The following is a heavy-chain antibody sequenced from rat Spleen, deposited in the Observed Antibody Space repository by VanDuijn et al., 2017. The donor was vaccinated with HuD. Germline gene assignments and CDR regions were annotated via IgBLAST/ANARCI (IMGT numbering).Heavy chain of an antibody. J-gene: IGHJ2*01. D-gene: IGHD1-6*01. V-gene: IGHV5-31*01. CDR3: TRVDSYVYYGPADY. CDR1: GFTFNNYW. Sequence: EVQLVESGGGLVQPGRSLKLSCVASGFTFNNYWMTWIRHAPGKGLEWVASITNTGGSTYYPDSVKARFTISRDTAKSTLYLQINSLRSEDTATYYCTRVDSYVYYGPADYWGQGVMVTVSS. CDR2: ITNTGGST.